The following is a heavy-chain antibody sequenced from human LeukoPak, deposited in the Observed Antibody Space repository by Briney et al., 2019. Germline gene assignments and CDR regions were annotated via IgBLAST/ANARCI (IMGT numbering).Heavy chain of an antibody. CDR2: ISSSSSYI. J-gene: IGHJ3*02. CDR3: ARGGNVAFDI. Sequence: GGTLRLSCAASGFTFSSYSMNWVRQAPGKGLEWVSSISSSSSYIYYADSVKGRFTISRDNAKNSLYLQMNSLRAEDTAVYYCARGGNVAFDIGGQGTMVTVSS. D-gene: IGHD4-23*01. V-gene: IGHV3-21*01. CDR1: GFTFSSYS.